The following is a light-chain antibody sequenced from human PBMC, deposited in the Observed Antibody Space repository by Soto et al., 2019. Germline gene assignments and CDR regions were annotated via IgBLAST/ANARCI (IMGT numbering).Light chain of an antibody. J-gene: IGLJ1*01. CDR3: QSTDRTGTYYV. CDR1: ALSNQF. Sequence: SYELTQPPSVSVSPGQTARITCSGDALSNQFVYWYQQRPGQAPKVVIYKDTERPSGIPERFSGSSSGTTVTLTIRGALAEDEADYYCQSTDRTGTYYVFGSGTKLTVL. CDR2: KDT. V-gene: IGLV3-25*02.